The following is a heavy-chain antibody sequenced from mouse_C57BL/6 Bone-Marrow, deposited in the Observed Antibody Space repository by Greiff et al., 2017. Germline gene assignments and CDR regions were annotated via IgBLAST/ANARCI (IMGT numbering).Heavy chain of an antibody. CDR2: IYPSDSEN. D-gene: IGHD2-4*01. Sequence: QVQLQQSGAELVRPGSSVKLSCKASGYTFTSYWMDWVKQRPGQGLEWIGNIYPSDSENPYNQKFKDKATLTVDKSSSTAYMQLSSLTSEDSAVYYCATTMITTRGYYYAMDYWGQGTSVTVSS. V-gene: IGHV1-61*01. CDR3: ATTMITTRGYYYAMDY. J-gene: IGHJ4*01. CDR1: GYTFTSYW.